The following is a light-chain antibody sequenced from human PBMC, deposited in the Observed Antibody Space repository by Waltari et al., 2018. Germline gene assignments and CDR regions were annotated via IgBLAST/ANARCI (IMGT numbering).Light chain of an antibody. CDR2: EDN. V-gene: IGLV6-57*04. CDR3: QSYKSSNVI. CDR1: SGSLATNY. Sequence: NFMLTQPHSVSESPGKTLTISCTRSSGSLATNYVQWYQQRPGRAPITKSYEDNERPSRLPVRFSGSIDSSPNSASLTISGLKTEDEADYYCQSYKSSNVIFGGGTNLTVL. J-gene: IGLJ2*01.